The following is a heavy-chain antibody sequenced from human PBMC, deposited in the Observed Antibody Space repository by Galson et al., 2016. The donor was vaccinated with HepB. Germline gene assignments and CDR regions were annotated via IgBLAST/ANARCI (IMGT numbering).Heavy chain of an antibody. Sequence: SLRLSCAASGFTFSSYGMHWVRQAPGKGLEWVAVISYDGSNKYYADSVKGRFTISRDNSKNTLYLQMNSLRAEDTAVYYCVTSLLLYFDYRGQGTLVTVSS. CDR3: VTSLLLYFDY. J-gene: IGHJ4*02. CDR1: GFTFSSYG. CDR2: ISYDGSNK. D-gene: IGHD3-10*01. V-gene: IGHV3-30*03.